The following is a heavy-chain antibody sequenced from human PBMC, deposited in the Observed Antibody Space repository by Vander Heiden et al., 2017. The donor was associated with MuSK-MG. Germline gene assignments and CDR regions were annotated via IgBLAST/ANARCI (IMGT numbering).Heavy chain of an antibody. V-gene: IGHV1-69*06. CDR1: GGTFSSYA. CDR2: IIPIFGTA. J-gene: IGHJ6*03. Sequence: QVQLVQSGAEVKKPGSSVKVSCKASGGTFSSYAISWVRQAPGQGLEWMGGIIPIFGTANYAQKFQGRVTITADKSTSTAYMELSSLRSEDTAVYYCASSPSIFGVVIRDYYYYYYMDVWGKGTTVTVSS. D-gene: IGHD3-3*01. CDR3: ASSPSIFGVVIRDYYYYYYMDV.